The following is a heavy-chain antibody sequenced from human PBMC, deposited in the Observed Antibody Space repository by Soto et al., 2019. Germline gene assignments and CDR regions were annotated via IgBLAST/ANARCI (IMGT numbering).Heavy chain of an antibody. CDR3: ARVDPRGVAVVRDY. J-gene: IGHJ4*02. V-gene: IGHV1-18*01. CDR1: GNTFASHG. Sequence: QVQLVQSGPEVKKPGASVKVSCKASGNTFASHGFSWVRQAPGQGREWMGWISGFNGQTNYALKFQGRVTLTTDTSTGTAYMELRSLRSDDTAVYFCARVDPRGVAVVRDYWGQGTLVTVSS. D-gene: IGHD3-10*01. CDR2: ISGFNGQT.